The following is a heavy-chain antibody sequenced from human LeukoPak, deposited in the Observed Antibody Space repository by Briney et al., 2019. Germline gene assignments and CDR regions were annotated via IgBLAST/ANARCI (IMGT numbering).Heavy chain of an antibody. V-gene: IGHV3-48*01. CDR2: VSSSSTTI. CDR3: ARDLYSGYEVGAFDI. J-gene: IGHJ3*02. CDR1: GFTFSSYS. Sequence: GGSLRLSCAASGFTFSSYSMMWVRQAPGKGLEWVSYVSSSSTTIYYADSVKGRFTVSRDNAKNSVYLQMNSLRAEDTAVYYCARDLYSGYEVGAFDIWGQGTMVTVSS. D-gene: IGHD5-12*01.